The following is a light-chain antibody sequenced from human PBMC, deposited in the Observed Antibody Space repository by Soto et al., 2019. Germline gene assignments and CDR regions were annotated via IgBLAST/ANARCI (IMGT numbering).Light chain of an antibody. CDR1: QSVSGN. CDR3: QQYNTWPT. Sequence: EIVMTQSPATLSVSPGERATLSCRAGQSVSGNSAWYQQKPGQAPRLLIYGASTRATGIPARFSGSGSGTEFTLTISSLQSEDFAVYYCQQYNTWPTFGQGTRLEIK. CDR2: GAS. V-gene: IGKV3-15*01. J-gene: IGKJ5*01.